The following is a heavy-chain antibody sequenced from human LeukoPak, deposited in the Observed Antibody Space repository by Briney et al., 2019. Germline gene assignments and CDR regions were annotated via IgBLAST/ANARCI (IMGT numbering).Heavy chain of an antibody. Sequence: SQTLSLTCTVSGGSISSGSYYWSWIRQPAGKGLEWIGRIYTSGSTNYNPSLKSRVTISVDTSKSQFSLKLSSVTAADTAVYYCARGGVAASHHYFDYWGQGTLVTVSS. CDR2: IYTSGST. CDR1: GGSISSGSYY. D-gene: IGHD2-15*01. J-gene: IGHJ4*02. CDR3: ARGGVAASHHYFDY. V-gene: IGHV4-61*02.